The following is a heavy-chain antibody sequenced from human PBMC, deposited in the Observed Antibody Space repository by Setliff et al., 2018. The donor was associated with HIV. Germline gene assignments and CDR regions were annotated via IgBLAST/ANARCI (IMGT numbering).Heavy chain of an antibody. CDR3: ARETNASGSLTAYWYFDL. J-gene: IGHJ2*01. CDR1: GGSISSGDYY. V-gene: IGHV4-30-4*08. D-gene: IGHD3-10*01. CDR2: IYNSGST. Sequence: SETLSLTCTVSGGSISSGDYYWTWIRQPPGKGLEWIGYIYNSGSTYYEPSLRGRVTISIDKNQFSLKLNSVTAADTAVYYCARETNASGSLTAYWYFDLWGRGTLVTVS.